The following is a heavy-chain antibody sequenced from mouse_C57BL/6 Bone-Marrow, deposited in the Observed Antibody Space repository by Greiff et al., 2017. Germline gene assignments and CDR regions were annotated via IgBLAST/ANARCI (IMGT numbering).Heavy chain of an antibody. J-gene: IGHJ3*01. D-gene: IGHD2-4*01. CDR2: IYPGGGYT. CDR3: ARKGNDYDGFAY. CDR1: GYTFTNYW. V-gene: IGHV1-63*01. Sequence: QVQLKESGAELVRPGTSVKMSCKASGYTFTNYWIGWAKQRPGHGLEWIGDIYPGGGYTNYNEKFKGKATLTADKSSSTAYMQFSSLTSEDSAIYYCARKGNDYDGFAYWGQGTLVTVSA.